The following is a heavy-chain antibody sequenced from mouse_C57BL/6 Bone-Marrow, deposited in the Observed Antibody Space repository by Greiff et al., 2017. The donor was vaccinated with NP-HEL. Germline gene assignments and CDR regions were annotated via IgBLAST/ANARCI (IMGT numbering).Heavy chain of an antibody. Sequence: EVQGVESGGGLVQPGGSLSLSCAASGFTFTDYYMSWVRQPPGKALEWLGFIRNKANGYTTEYSASVKGRFTISRDNSQSILYLQMNALRAEDSATYYCARGITTVVAPYYYAMDYWGQGTSVTVSS. CDR3: ARGITTVVAPYYYAMDY. D-gene: IGHD1-1*01. CDR2: IRNKANGYTT. J-gene: IGHJ4*01. CDR1: GFTFTDYY. V-gene: IGHV7-3*01.